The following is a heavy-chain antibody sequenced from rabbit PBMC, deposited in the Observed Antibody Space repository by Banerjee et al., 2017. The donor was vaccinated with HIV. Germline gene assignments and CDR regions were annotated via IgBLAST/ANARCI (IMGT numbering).Heavy chain of an antibody. CDR1: GFSFSSSYY. D-gene: IGHD8-1*01. Sequence: QSLEESGGDLVKPGASLTLTCTASGFSFSSSYYMCWVRQAPGKGLEWIACIYADGVGSTAYASWAKGRFTFSRTSSTTVTLQMTSLTAADTATYFCARDSGSSFSSYGMDLWGQGTLVTVS. V-gene: IGHV1S40*01. J-gene: IGHJ3*01. CDR3: ARDSGSSFSSYGMDL. CDR2: IYADGVGST.